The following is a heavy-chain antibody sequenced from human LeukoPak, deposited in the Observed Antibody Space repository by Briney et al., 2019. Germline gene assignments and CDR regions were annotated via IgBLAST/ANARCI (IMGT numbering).Heavy chain of an antibody. V-gene: IGHV3-23*01. CDR1: GFTFSSYA. D-gene: IGHD4-23*01. J-gene: IGHJ3*02. Sequence: AGGSLRLSCAASGFTFSSYAMNWVRHAPRKGLEWVSGIGYTGDSTFYADSVKGRFTVSRDSSKNTLFLHMNSLRAEDTALYYCAKSPTVDAAFDIWGQGTMVTVSS. CDR3: AKSPTVDAAFDI. CDR2: IGYTGDST.